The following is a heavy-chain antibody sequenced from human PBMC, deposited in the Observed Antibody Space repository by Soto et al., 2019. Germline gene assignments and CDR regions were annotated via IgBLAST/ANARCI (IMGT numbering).Heavy chain of an antibody. J-gene: IGHJ5*02. Sequence: ASVKVSCKASGGTFSSYAISWVRQAPGQGLEWMGGIIPIFGTANYAQKFQGRVTITADESTSTAYMELSSLRSEDTAVYYCARDRGRSSSWYRGSVDWFDPWGQGALVTVSS. V-gene: IGHV1-69*13. CDR3: ARDRGRSSSWYRGSVDWFDP. CDR1: GGTFSSYA. CDR2: IIPIFGTA. D-gene: IGHD6-13*01.